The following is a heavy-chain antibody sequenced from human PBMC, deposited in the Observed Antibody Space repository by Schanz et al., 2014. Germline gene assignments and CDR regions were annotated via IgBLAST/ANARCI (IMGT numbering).Heavy chain of an antibody. V-gene: IGHV3-33*01. CDR3: ARDFHGYGPHLDY. CDR2: LWHDGSKK. D-gene: IGHD5-12*01. Sequence: QVQLVESGGGVVQPGRSLRLSCVASGFTFSSYDVFWVRQAPGKGLEWVAILWHDGSKKYYADSVKGRFTVSRDNSKNTLYLQLNSLMAEDTAVYYCARDFHGYGPHLDYWGQGTLVTVSS. J-gene: IGHJ4*02. CDR1: GFTFSSYD.